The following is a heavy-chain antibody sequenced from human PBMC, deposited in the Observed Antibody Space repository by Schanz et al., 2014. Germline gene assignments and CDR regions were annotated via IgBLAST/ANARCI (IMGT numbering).Heavy chain of an antibody. D-gene: IGHD3-3*01. Sequence: QAQLMQSGPELKRPGASVKVSCTASGYTFTDYGLSWVRQAPGQGLEWLGWIRPDNGHTDYAQKLQGRVTLTTDTSTSTAYMELRSLRSDDTAVYYCARGFDFWDRWGQGTLVIVSS. CDR2: IRPDNGHT. CDR3: ARGFDFWDR. V-gene: IGHV1-18*01. CDR1: GYTFTDYG. J-gene: IGHJ4*02.